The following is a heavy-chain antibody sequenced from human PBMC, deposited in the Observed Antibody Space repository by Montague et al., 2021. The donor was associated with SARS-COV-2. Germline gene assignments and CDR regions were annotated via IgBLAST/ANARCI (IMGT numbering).Heavy chain of an antibody. J-gene: IGHJ4*02. D-gene: IGHD3-3*01. CDR1: GGSISSSSYF. CDR2: IYYSGST. CDR3: ARKTSRGLTIFCGVDASYCFDD. V-gene: IGHV4-39*01. Sequence: SETLSLTCTVSGGSISSSSYFWGWIRQPPGKGLEWIGSIYYSGSTYYTLSLKSRVSISVDTSKIQFSLNLSSVTAADTAVFYCARKTSRGLTIFCGVDASYCFDDWGQGSLVTVSS.